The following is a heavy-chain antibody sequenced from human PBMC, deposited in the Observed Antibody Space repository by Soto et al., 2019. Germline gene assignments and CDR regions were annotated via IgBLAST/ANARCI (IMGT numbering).Heavy chain of an antibody. Sequence: QVQLVQSGAEVKKPGSSVKVSCKASGGTFSSYTISWVRQAPGQGLEWMGRIIPILGIANYAQKFQGRVTITADKSTSTAYMERSSLRSEDTAVYYCVGDSGVVVAATPDYYYGMDVWGQGTTVTVSS. V-gene: IGHV1-69*08. J-gene: IGHJ6*02. CDR3: VGDSGVVVAATPDYYYGMDV. CDR2: IIPILGIA. CDR1: GGTFSSYT. D-gene: IGHD2-15*01.